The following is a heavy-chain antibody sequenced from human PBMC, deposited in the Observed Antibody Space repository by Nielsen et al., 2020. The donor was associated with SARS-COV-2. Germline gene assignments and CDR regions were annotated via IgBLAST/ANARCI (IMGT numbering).Heavy chain of an antibody. J-gene: IGHJ3*02. CDR3: ARFFGSSSPFDI. CDR2: IDPSDSYT. Sequence: KVSCKGSGYSFTSYWISWVRQMPGKGLEWMGRIDPSDSYTNYSPSFQGHVTISADKSISTAYLQWSGLKASDTAMYYCARFFGSSSPFDIWGQGTMVTVSS. CDR1: GYSFTSYW. V-gene: IGHV5-10-1*01. D-gene: IGHD6-6*01.